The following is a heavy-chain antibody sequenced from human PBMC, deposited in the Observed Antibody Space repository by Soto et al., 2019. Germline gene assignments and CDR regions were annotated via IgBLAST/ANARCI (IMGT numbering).Heavy chain of an antibody. J-gene: IGHJ2*01. CDR1: GFTFDDYA. CDR2: INWSRGSI. CDR3: AKDTYYFDL. V-gene: IGHV3-9*01. Sequence: EVQLVESGGGLVQPGRSLRLSCAASGFTFDDYAMHWVRQAPGKGLEWVSGINWSRGSIGYADSVKGRFTISRDNAKNSLYLQMNSLRPEDTALYYCAKDTYYFDLWGRGTLVTVSS.